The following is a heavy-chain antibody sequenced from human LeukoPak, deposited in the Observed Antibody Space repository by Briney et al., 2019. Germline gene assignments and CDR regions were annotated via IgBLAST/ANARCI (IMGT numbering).Heavy chain of an antibody. D-gene: IGHD3-9*01. CDR2: IYYSGST. CDR1: GGSISSYY. Sequence: SETLSLTCTVSGGSISSYYWSWIRQPPGKGLEWIGYIYYSGSTNYNPSLKSRVAISVDTSKNQFSLKLSSVTAADTAVYYCASPLLYDISVREAFDIWGQGTMVTVSS. J-gene: IGHJ3*02. V-gene: IGHV4-59*01. CDR3: ASPLLYDISVREAFDI.